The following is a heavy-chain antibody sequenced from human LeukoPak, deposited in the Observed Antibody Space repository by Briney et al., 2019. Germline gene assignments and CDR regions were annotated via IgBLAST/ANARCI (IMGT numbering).Heavy chain of an antibody. D-gene: IGHD3-10*01. CDR3: ARGKAGVDFDY. V-gene: IGHV3-13*01. CDR1: GFTFSSYD. CDR2: IGTAGDT. J-gene: IGHJ4*02. Sequence: PGGSLSLSCAASGFTFSSYDMHWVRQATGKGLEWVSAIGTAGDTYYPGSVKGRFTISRENAKNSLYLQMNSLRAGDTAVYYCARGKAGVDFDYWGQGTLVTVSS.